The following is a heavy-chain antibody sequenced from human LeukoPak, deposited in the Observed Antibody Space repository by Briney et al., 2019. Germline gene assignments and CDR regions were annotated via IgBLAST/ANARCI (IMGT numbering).Heavy chain of an antibody. V-gene: IGHV1-2*02. J-gene: IGHJ4*02. D-gene: IGHD6-13*01. Sequence: ASVKVSCKASGYTFTGYYMHWVRQAPGQGLVWMGWINPNSGGTNYAQKFQGRVTMTRDTSISTAYMELSRLGSDDTAVYYCARDAAARHHFDYWGQGTLVTVSS. CDR2: INPNSGGT. CDR3: ARDAAARHHFDY. CDR1: GYTFTGYY.